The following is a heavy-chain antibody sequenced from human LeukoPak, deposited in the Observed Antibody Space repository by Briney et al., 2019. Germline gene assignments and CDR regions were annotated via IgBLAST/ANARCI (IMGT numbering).Heavy chain of an antibody. CDR3: AKERDLVAATYYFDY. J-gene: IGHJ4*02. D-gene: IGHD5-12*01. V-gene: IGHV3-30*02. Sequence: GGSLRLSCAASGFTFSSYDIHWVRQAPGKGLEGVAFIRSDGSDKYYADSVKGRFTISRDNSKNTMYLQMSSLRAEDTAMYYCAKERDLVAATYYFDYLGQGTLVTVSS. CDR2: IRSDGSDK. CDR1: GFTFSSYD.